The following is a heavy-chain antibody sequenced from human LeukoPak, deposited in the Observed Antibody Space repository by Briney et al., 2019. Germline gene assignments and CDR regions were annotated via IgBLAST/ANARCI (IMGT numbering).Heavy chain of an antibody. Sequence: GGSLRLSCAASGFTFSSYGMHWVRQAPGKGLEWVAVIWYDGSNKYYADSVKGRFTISRDNSKNTLYLQMNSLRAEDTAVYYCARSLGGSYYYYGMDVWGQGTTVTVFS. V-gene: IGHV3-33*01. J-gene: IGHJ6*02. CDR1: GFTFSSYG. CDR2: IWYDGSNK. D-gene: IGHD1-26*01. CDR3: ARSLGGSYYYYGMDV.